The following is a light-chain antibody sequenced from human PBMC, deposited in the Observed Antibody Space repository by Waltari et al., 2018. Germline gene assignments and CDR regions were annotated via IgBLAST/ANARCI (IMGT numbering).Light chain of an antibody. Sequence: EIVLTQSPGTLSLSTGERATLSCRASQRVSSSYLAWYQQKPGQAPRLLIYGASSRATGIPDTISGSGSGTDFTLTISRLEPEDFAVYYCQQYGSSPSITFGQGTRLEIK. CDR1: QRVSSSY. CDR3: QQYGSSPSIT. V-gene: IGKV3-20*01. J-gene: IGKJ5*01. CDR2: GAS.